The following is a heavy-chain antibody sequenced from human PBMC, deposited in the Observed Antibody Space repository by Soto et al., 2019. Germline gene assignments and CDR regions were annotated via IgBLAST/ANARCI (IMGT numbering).Heavy chain of an antibody. CDR1: GYAFTTYG. Sequence: QVHLVQSGAEVKKPGASVKVSCQASGYAFTTYGITWVRQAPGQGLEWMGWISGQNGNTNYAQKLQGRVTVTRATTSSTADMELRSLSSDDTAVYYCARGRYGDYWGQGALVTVSS. J-gene: IGHJ4*02. CDR2: ISGQNGNT. CDR3: ARGRYGDY. D-gene: IGHD1-1*01. V-gene: IGHV1-18*01.